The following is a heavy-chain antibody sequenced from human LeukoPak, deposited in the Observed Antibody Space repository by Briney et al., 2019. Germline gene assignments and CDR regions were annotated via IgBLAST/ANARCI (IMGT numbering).Heavy chain of an antibody. V-gene: IGHV4-34*01. CDR1: GGSFSGYY. CDR2: INHSGST. J-gene: IGHJ5*02. CDR3: ARDPGGQLLHNWFDP. D-gene: IGHD2-2*01. Sequence: SETLSLTCAVYGGSFSGYYWSWIRQPPGKGLEWIGEINHSGSTNYNPSLKSRVTISVDTSKNQFSLKLSSVTAADTAVYYCARDPGGQLLHNWFDPWGQGTLVTVSS.